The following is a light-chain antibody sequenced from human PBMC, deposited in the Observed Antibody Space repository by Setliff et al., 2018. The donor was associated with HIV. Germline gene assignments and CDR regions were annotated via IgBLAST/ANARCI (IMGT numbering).Light chain of an antibody. CDR2: DVT. V-gene: IGLV2-23*02. Sequence: SVLTQPASVSGSPGQSITISCTGSSSDIGDYESVSWYQQHPGEDPKLMIYDVTKRPSGVSNRFSASKSGNTASLTISGLQAEDEAHYYCCSYAGGDTWIFGGGTKSPS. J-gene: IGLJ2*01. CDR1: SSDIGDYES. CDR3: CSYAGGDTWI.